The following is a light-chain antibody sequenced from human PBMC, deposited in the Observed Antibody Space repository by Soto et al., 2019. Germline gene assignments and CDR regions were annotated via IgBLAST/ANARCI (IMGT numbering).Light chain of an antibody. V-gene: IGKV3-15*01. CDR3: EEYNRWPPEFI. J-gene: IGKJ2*01. Sequence: ELEMTQSPASLSASPGETVTLSCRATQTAYKNLAWYQQKPGQPPRLLILAASTRAPGLPARFSGSGSGTEFTLTISSLQSEDSAIFYCEEYNRWPPEFIFGRGTRLEIK. CDR2: AAS. CDR1: QTAYKN.